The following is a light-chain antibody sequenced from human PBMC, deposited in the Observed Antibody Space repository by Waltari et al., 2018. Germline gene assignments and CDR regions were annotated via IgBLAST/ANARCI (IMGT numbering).Light chain of an antibody. Sequence: EIVLTQSPATLSLSPGERATLSCRASQSVSSSYLAWYQQKPGQAPRLLIYGASSRATGIPDRFSGSGSETDFTLTISRLEPEDFAVYYCQQYGSSPLFTFGPGTKVDIK. J-gene: IGKJ3*01. CDR3: QQYGSSPLFT. CDR1: QSVSSSY. V-gene: IGKV3-20*01. CDR2: GAS.